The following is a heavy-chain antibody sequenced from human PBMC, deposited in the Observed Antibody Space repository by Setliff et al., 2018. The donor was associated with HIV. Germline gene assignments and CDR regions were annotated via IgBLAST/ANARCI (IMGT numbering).Heavy chain of an antibody. V-gene: IGHV1-18*01. J-gene: IGHJ3*02. CDR1: GYIFGNYG. CDR3: TRGPWSKVVTTDTFDI. D-gene: IGHD1-26*01. CDR2: ISGHNGNT. Sequence: ASVKVSCKASGYIFGNYGINWVRQAPGQGLEWMGWISGHNGNTNSAQKVQGRVIMTTDTSTSTAYMELRSLRSDDAAVYYCTRGPWSKVVTTDTFDILGQGTMVTVSS.